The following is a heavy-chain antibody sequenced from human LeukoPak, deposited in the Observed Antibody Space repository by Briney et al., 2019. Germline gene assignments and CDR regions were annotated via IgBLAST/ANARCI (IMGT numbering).Heavy chain of an antibody. CDR3: ARGLGSSSWYDWFDP. J-gene: IGHJ5*02. V-gene: IGHV3-23*01. D-gene: IGHD6-13*01. CDR2: ISSSGGST. CDR1: GFTFSSSA. Sequence: GGSLRLSCAASGFTFSSSAMSWVRQAPGKGLEWVSAISSSGGSTYYADSVKGRFTISRDNSKNTLYLQMNSLRAEDTAVYYCARGLGSSSWYDWFDPWGQGTLVTVSS.